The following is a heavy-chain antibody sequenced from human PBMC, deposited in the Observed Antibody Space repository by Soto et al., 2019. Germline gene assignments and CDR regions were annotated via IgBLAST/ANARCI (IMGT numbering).Heavy chain of an antibody. CDR2: VSHDGSRK. J-gene: IGHJ4*02. V-gene: IGHV3-30*18. CDR1: GFTFRDHG. CDR3: AKQFDLGGLEDY. Sequence: QVQLVESGGGVVQPGTSPRLSCAASGFTFRDHGMHWVRQAPGKGLDWVAVVSHDGSRKYYADSVKGRFSVSRDNSNNMAYLQMNSLRLEDTAMYYCAKQFDLGGLEDYWGQGTLVTVSS. D-gene: IGHD2-21*01.